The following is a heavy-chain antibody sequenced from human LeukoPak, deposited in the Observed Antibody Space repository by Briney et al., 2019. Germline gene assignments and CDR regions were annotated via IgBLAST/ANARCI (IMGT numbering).Heavy chain of an antibody. CDR2: IYSDGVT. Sequence: GGSLRLSCAASGFIVNSYAMGWVRQAAGKGLAWVSLIYSDGVTQYADSVKGRFTISRDNSKNTLYLQMNSLRDEDTAVYFCARDRAEGKTWVEFDPWGQGTLVTVSS. V-gene: IGHV3-66*02. J-gene: IGHJ5*02. CDR1: GFIVNSYA. CDR3: ARDRAEGKTWVEFDP.